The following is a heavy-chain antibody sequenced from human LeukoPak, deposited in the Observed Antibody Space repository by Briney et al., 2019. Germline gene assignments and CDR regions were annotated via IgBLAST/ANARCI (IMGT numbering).Heavy chain of an antibody. CDR3: ARDMVSSWTDYYYYMDV. Sequence: SETLSLTCAVSGYSISSGYYWGWIRQPPGKGLEWIGSIYHSGSTYYNPSLKSRVTISVDTSKNQFSLKLSSVTAADTAVYYCARDMVSSWTDYYYYMDVWGKGTTVTVSS. CDR2: IYHSGST. V-gene: IGHV4-38-2*02. D-gene: IGHD6-6*01. J-gene: IGHJ6*03. CDR1: GYSISSGYY.